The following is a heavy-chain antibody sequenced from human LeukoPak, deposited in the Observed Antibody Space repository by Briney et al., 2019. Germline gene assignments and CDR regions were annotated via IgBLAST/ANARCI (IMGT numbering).Heavy chain of an antibody. CDR1: GFALSQYW. Sequence: GGSLRLSCAASGFALSQYWMFWVRQGPGKGLVWVSRNNGDGSRTDYADSVKGRFTVSRDNSKNTLYLQMNSLRAEDTAVYYCAKGSGYTYGLYYFEYWGQGTLITVSS. J-gene: IGHJ4*02. CDR3: AKGSGYTYGLYYFEY. D-gene: IGHD5-18*01. CDR2: NNGDGSRT. V-gene: IGHV3-74*01.